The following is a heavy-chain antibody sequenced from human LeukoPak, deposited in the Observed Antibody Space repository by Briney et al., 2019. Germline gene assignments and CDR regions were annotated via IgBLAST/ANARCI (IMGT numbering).Heavy chain of an antibody. CDR3: ATSTYYYDSSGYYWYYYYGMDV. D-gene: IGHD3-22*01. CDR1: GYTFTSYA. Sequence: GASVKVSCKASGYTFTSYAMHWVRQAPGRRLEWMGWINAGNGNTKYSQKFQGRVTITRDTSASTAYMELSSLRSEDTAVYYCATSTYYYDSSGYYWYYYYGMDVWGQGTTVTVSS. CDR2: INAGNGNT. V-gene: IGHV1-3*01. J-gene: IGHJ6*02.